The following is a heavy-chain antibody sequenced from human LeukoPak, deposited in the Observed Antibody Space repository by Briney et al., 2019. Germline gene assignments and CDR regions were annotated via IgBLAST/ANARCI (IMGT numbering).Heavy chain of an antibody. Sequence: SGGSLRLSCAASGFAFSTYWMDWVGQAPGQGLEWVSNINQDGSVKAYVDSVRGRFTISRDKARTSMYLQMNALRVADTAVCSSSRDFVFWGQGTLVTASS. CDR1: GFAFSTYW. V-gene: IGHV3-7*01. J-gene: IGHJ4*02. CDR3: SRDFVF. D-gene: IGHD3-3*01. CDR2: INQDGSVK.